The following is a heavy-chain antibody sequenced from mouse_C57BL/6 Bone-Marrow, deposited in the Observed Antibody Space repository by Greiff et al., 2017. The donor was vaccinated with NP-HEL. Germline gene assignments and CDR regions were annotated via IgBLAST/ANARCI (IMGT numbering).Heavy chain of an antibody. CDR2: IYPGGGYT. Sequence: QVQLKQSGAELVRPGTSVKMSCKASGYTFTNYWIGWAKQRPGHGLALIGDIYPGGGYTNYNEKFKGKAALTADKSSSTAYMQFSSLTSEDSAIYYWSRIWSYYFDYWGQGTTLTVSS. V-gene: IGHV1-63*01. J-gene: IGHJ2*01. CDR3: SRIWSYYFDY. CDR1: GYTFTNYW.